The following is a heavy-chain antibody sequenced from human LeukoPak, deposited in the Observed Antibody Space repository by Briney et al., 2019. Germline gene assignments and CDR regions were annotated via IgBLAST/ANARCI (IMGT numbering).Heavy chain of an antibody. CDR1: GYTFTGYY. CDR2: INPNSGGT. V-gene: IGHV1-2*02. CDR3: ARGMPAPQGLDAFDI. Sequence: ASVKVSCKASGYTFTGYYMHWVRQAPGQGLEWMGWINPNSGGTNYAQKFQGRVTMTRDTSISTAYMELRRLRSDDTAVYFCARGMPAPQGLDAFDIWGQGTMVTVSS. D-gene: IGHD2-2*01. J-gene: IGHJ3*02.